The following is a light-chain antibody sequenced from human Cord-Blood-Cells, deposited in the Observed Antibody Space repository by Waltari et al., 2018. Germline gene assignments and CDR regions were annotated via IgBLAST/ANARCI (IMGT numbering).Light chain of an antibody. CDR2: AAS. Sequence: DIQTTQSPSSLSASVGDRVTITCRASQSISSDLNWYQQKPGKAPKLLIYAASSLQSGVPSSFSGSGSGTDFTLTISSLQPEDFATYYCQQSYSTPWTFGQGTKVEIK. V-gene: IGKV1-39*01. CDR1: QSISSD. CDR3: QQSYSTPWT. J-gene: IGKJ1*01.